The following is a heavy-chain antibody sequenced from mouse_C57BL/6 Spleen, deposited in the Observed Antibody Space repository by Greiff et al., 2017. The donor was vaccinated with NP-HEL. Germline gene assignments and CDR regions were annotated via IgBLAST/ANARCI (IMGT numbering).Heavy chain of an antibody. CDR3: AREDGYYRYFDV. CDR2: IYPGSGST. CDR1: GYTFTSYW. J-gene: IGHJ1*03. V-gene: IGHV1-55*01. Sequence: QVQLQQPGAELVKPGASVKMSCKASGYTFTSYWITWVKQRPGQGLEWIGDIYPGSGSTNYNEKFKSKATLTVDTSSSTAYMQLSSLTSEDSAVYYCAREDGYYRYFDVWGKGTTVTVSS. D-gene: IGHD2-3*01.